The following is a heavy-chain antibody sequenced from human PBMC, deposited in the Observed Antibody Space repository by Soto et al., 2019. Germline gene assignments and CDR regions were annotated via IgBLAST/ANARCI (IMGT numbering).Heavy chain of an antibody. V-gene: IGHV1-18*01. Sequence: QVQLVQSGPEVKKPGASVKVACKASGYTFLKYGISWVRQAPGQGLEWMGGIQTDNDHASFAQKLKGRVTMTTDTSTRTVYMELRDLSSDDTAVYYCAKDLGSGYRFDYWGQGTPVTCSS. J-gene: IGHJ4*02. CDR3: AKDLGSGYRFDY. D-gene: IGHD3-9*01. CDR1: GYTFLKYG. CDR2: IQTDNDHA.